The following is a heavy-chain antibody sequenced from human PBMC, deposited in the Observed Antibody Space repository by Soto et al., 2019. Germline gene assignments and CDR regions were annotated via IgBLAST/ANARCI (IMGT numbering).Heavy chain of an antibody. D-gene: IGHD5-12*01. CDR3: ARAPILGEVATIIGFDY. CDR2: IYYSGST. V-gene: IGHV4-39*07. J-gene: IGHJ4*02. Sequence: SETLSLTCTVSGGSISSSSYYWGWIRQPPGKGLEWIGYIYYSGSTYYNPSLKSRVTISVDTSKNQFSLKLSSVTAADTAVYYCARAPILGEVATIIGFDYWGQGTLVTVSS. CDR1: GGSISSSSYY.